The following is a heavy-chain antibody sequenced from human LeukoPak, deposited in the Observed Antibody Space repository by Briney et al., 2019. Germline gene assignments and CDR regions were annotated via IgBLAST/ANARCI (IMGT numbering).Heavy chain of an antibody. CDR2: ISAYNGNT. CDR3: ASERETAGTVKFDY. Sequence: ASVKVSCKASGYTFTSYGISWVRKAPGQGLEWMGWISAYNGNTNYAQKLQGRVTMTTDTSTSTAYMELRSLRSDDTAMYYCASERETAGTVKFDYWGQGTLVTVSS. CDR1: GYTFTSYG. J-gene: IGHJ4*02. D-gene: IGHD6-13*01. V-gene: IGHV1-18*01.